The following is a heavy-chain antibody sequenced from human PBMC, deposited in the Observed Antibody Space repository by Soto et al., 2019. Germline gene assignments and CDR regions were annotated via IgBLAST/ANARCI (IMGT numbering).Heavy chain of an antibody. CDR1: GFTFSSYG. D-gene: IGHD3-3*01. V-gene: IGHV3-30*18. CDR2: ISYDGSNK. CDR3: AKELHLYAPITIFGVVTDYGFDY. Sequence: HPGGSLRLSCAASGFTFSSYGMHWVRQAPGKGLEWVAVISYDGSNKYYADSVKGRFTISRDNSKNTLYLQMNSLRAEDTAVYYCAKELHLYAPITIFGVVTDYGFDYWGQGTLVTVSS. J-gene: IGHJ4*02.